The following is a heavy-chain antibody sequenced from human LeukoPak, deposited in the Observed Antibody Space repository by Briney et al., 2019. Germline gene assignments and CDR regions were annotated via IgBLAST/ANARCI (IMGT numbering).Heavy chain of an antibody. CDR3: ARTHSSGWYQGWFDP. CDR1: GYSISSGYY. J-gene: IGHJ5*02. V-gene: IGHV4-38-2*02. D-gene: IGHD6-19*01. CDR2: IYHSGST. Sequence: SETLSLTCTVSGYSISSGYYWGWIRQPPGKGLEWIGSIYHSGSTYYNPSLKSRVTISVDTSKNQFSLKLSSVTAADTAVYYCARTHSSGWYQGWFDPWGQGTLVTVSS.